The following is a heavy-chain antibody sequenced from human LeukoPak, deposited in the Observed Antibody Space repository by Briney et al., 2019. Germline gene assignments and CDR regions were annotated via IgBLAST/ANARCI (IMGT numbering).Heavy chain of an antibody. CDR1: GYTFTSYY. Sequence: GASVKVSCKASGYTFTSYYMHWVRQAPGQGLEWMGGIIPIFGTANYAQKFQGRVTITADESTSTAYMELSSLRSEDTAVYYCASSYYDSSGYYDYWGQGTLVTVSS. D-gene: IGHD3-22*01. V-gene: IGHV1-69*13. CDR2: IIPIFGTA. J-gene: IGHJ4*02. CDR3: ASSYYDSSGYYDY.